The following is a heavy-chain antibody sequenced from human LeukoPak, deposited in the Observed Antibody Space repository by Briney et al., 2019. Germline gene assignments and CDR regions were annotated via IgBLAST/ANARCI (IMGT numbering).Heavy chain of an antibody. CDR1: GFTFSSYA. V-gene: IGHV3-23*01. J-gene: IGHJ4*02. D-gene: IGHD3-10*01. CDR3: AREGDYYGSGSWSFDY. Sequence: GGSLRLSCAASGFTFSSYAMSWVRQAPGKGLEWVSAISGSGGSTYYADSVKGRFTISRDNAKNSLYLQMNSLRAEDTAVYYCAREGDYYGSGSWSFDYWGQGTLVTVSS. CDR2: ISGSGGST.